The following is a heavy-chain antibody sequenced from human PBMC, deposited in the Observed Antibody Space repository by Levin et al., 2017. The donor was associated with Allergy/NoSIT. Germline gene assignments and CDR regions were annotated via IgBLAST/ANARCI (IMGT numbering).Heavy chain of an antibody. V-gene: IGHV3-23*01. J-gene: IGHJ4*02. D-gene: IGHD3-3*01. CDR2: ISGSGGNT. CDR3: AKVSADHWDFWSGMFDD. CDR1: GFTFSSYA. Sequence: GESLKISCAASGFTFSSYAMTWVRQAPGKGLEWVSAISGSGGNTYYADSVKGRFTISRDNSKNTLYLQMNSLRAEDTALYYCAKVSADHWDFWSGMFDDWGQGTLVTVSS.